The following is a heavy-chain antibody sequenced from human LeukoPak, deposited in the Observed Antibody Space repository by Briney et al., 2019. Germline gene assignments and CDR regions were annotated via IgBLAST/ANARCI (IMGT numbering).Heavy chain of an antibody. Sequence: GGSLRLSCAASGFTFSSYEMNWVRQAPGKGLEWVSYISSCGSTIYYADSVKGRFTISRDNAKDSLYLQMNSLRAEDTAVYYCARDATGYSSGWFDYWGQGTLVTVSS. V-gene: IGHV3-48*03. J-gene: IGHJ4*02. CDR1: GFTFSSYE. D-gene: IGHD6-19*01. CDR2: ISSCGSTI. CDR3: ARDATGYSSGWFDY.